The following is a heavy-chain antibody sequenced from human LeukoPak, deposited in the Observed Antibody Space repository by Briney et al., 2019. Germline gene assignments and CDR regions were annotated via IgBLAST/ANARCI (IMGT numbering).Heavy chain of an antibody. Sequence: ASVKVSCKASGYTFTSYGISWVRQAPGQGLEWMGWISAYNGNTNYAQKFQGWVTMTRDTSISTAYMELSRLRSDDTAVYYCARAYGDYDEPYYYYGMDVWGQGTTVTVSS. V-gene: IGHV1-18*01. CDR3: ARAYGDYDEPYYYYGMDV. CDR2: ISAYNGNT. J-gene: IGHJ6*02. D-gene: IGHD4-17*01. CDR1: GYTFTSYG.